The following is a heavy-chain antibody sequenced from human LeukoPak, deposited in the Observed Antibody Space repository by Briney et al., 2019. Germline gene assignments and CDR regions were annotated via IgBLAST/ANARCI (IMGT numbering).Heavy chain of an antibody. J-gene: IGHJ4*02. D-gene: IGHD5-24*01. CDR2: IYPGDSDT. CDR3: ARRRDGYNYYFGY. Sequence: PGESLKISCKVSGYSFSYYWIAWVRQMPGKGLEWMGIIYPGDSDTRYSPSFQGHVTISADKSITTAYLQWSSLEASDTAMYYCARRRDGYNYYFGYWGQGTLVTVSS. CDR1: GYSFSYYW. V-gene: IGHV5-51*01.